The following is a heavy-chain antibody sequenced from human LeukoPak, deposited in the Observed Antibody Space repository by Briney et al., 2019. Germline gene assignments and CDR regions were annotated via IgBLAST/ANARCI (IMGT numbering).Heavy chain of an antibody. CDR2: INPNSGGT. CDR1: GYTFTSYY. CDR3: ARDAYCSGGSCYYFDY. V-gene: IGHV1-2*02. Sequence: ASVKVSCKASGYTFTSYYMHWVRQAPGQGLEWMGWINPNSGGTNYAQKFQGRVTMTRDTSISTAYMELSRLRSDDTAVYYCARDAYCSGGSCYYFDYWGQGTLVTVSS. J-gene: IGHJ4*02. D-gene: IGHD2-15*01.